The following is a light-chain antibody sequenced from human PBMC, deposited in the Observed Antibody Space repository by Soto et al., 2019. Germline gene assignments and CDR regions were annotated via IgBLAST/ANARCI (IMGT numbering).Light chain of an antibody. CDR2: AVS. J-gene: IGLJ2*01. CDR1: SSDVGGYNY. CDR3: SSYAGSNSELL. Sequence: QSALTQPPSASGSPGQSVTISCTGTSSDVGGYNYVSWYQQHPGKAPKLMIYAVSRRPSGVPDRFSGSKSGNTASLTVSGLQAEDEADYYCSSYAGSNSELLFGGGTKLTVL. V-gene: IGLV2-8*01.